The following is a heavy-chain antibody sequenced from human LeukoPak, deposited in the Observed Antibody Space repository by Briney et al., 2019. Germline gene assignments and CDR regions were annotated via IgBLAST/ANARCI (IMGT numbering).Heavy chain of an antibody. CDR2: IDWDDDK. D-gene: IGHD6-19*01. V-gene: IGHV2-70*11. CDR3: ARIAVAGYFFAY. J-gene: IGHJ4*02. Sequence: SGPALVTPTQTLTLTCTFSGFSLSTSGMCVSWIRQPPGKALEWLARIDWDDDKYYSTSLKTRLTISKDTSKNQVVLTMTNMDPVDTATYYCARIAVAGYFFAYWGQGTLVTVSS. CDR1: GFSLSTSGMC.